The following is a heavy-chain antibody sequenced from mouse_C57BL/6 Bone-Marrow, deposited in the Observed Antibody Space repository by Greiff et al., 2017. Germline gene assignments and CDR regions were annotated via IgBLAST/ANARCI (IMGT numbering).Heavy chain of an antibody. CDR1: GFNIKDYY. Sequence: VQLKESGAELVKPGASVKLSCTASGFNIKDYYMHWVKQRTEQGLEWIGRIDPEDGETKYAPKFQGKATIPADTSSNTAYLQLSSLTSEDTAVYYCARERITRQGGFAYWGQGTLVTVSA. V-gene: IGHV14-2*01. D-gene: IGHD2-4*01. J-gene: IGHJ3*01. CDR3: ARERITRQGGFAY. CDR2: IDPEDGET.